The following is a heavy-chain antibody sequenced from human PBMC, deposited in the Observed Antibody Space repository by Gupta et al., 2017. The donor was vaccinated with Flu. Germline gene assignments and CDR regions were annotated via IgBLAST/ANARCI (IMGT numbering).Heavy chain of an antibody. CDR2: IIPVFGPT. D-gene: IGHD2-15*01. Sequence: GQGLEWMGGIIPVFGPTNNAQKCQGRVTITADESTSTAYMELSSLRSEDTAVYYCARKGWGHCSGGTCYSFDYWGQGTLVTVSS. V-gene: IGHV1-69*01. J-gene: IGHJ4*02. CDR3: ARKGWGHCSGGTCYSFDY.